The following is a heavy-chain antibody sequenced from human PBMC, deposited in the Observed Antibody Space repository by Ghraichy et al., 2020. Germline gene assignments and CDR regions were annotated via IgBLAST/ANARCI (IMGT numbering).Heavy chain of an antibody. CDR2: IYYSGST. CDR3: ARDLGGNSPYFDY. D-gene: IGHD4-23*01. CDR1: GGSISSYY. V-gene: IGHV4-59*01. J-gene: IGHJ4*02. Sequence: SETLSLTCTVSGGSISSYYWSWIRQPPGKGLEWIGYIYYSGSTNYNPSLKSRVTISVDTSKNQFSLKLSSVTAADTAVYYCARDLGGNSPYFDYWGQGTLVTVSS.